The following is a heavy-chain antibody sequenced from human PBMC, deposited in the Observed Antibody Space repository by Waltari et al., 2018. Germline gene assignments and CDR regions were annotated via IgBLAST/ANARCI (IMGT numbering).Heavy chain of an antibody. J-gene: IGHJ3*02. CDR3: AKDMGQWLVYDAFDI. CDR2: ISWNSGSI. V-gene: IGHV3-9*01. Sequence: EVQLVESGGGLVQPGRSLRLSCHASGFPFDHDALHWERQAPGKGLEWVSGISWNSGSIGYADSVKGRFTISRDNAKNSLYLQMNSLRAEDTALYYCAKDMGQWLVYDAFDIWGQGTMVTVSS. CDR1: GFPFDHDA. D-gene: IGHD6-19*01.